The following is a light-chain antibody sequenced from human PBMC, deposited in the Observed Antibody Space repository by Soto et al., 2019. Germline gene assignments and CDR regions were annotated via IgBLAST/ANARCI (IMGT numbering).Light chain of an antibody. CDR3: SSYTTSNTVV. Sequence: QSALTQPASVSGSPGQSIAISCTGTSSDVGGYNYVSWYQRHPGKTPKLIIYDVGNRPSGVSDRFSGSRSGNTASLTISGLQAEDEADYYCSSYTTSNTVVFGGGTKLTVL. CDR2: DVG. V-gene: IGLV2-14*03. J-gene: IGLJ3*02. CDR1: SSDVGGYNY.